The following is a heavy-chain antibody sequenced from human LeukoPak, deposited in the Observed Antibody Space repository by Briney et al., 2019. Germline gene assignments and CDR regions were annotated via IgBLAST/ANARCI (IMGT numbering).Heavy chain of an antibody. CDR1: GFTFSSFD. CDR3: ARRLPDSGSYSPDY. V-gene: IGHV3-30*02. CDR2: IKFDGSQR. Sequence: GGSLRLSCAPSGFTFSSFDMHWVRQPPDKGLEWVAFIKFDGSQRYYADSVRGRFTVSRYNSRNMLYLQLDSLRDDDTAVYFCARRLPDSGSYSPDYWGQGTLVTVSS. J-gene: IGHJ4*02. D-gene: IGHD3-10*01.